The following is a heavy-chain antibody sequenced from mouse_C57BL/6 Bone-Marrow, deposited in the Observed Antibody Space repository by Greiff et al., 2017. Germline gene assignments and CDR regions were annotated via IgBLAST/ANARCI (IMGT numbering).Heavy chain of an antibody. CDR3: ARQSDYSNYVGAMDY. V-gene: IGHV5-12*01. J-gene: IGHJ4*01. CDR1: GFTFSDYY. D-gene: IGHD2-5*01. CDR2: ISNGGGST. Sequence: EVQRVESGGGLVQPGGSLKLSCAASGFTFSDYYMYWVRQTPEKRLEWVAYISNGGGSTYYPDTVKGRFTISRDNAKNTLYLQMSRLKSEDTAMYYCARQSDYSNYVGAMDYWGQGTSVTVSS.